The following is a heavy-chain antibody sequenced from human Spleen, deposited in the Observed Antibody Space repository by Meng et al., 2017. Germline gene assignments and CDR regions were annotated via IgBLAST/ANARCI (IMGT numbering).Heavy chain of an antibody. CDR1: GFTFSYYS. CDR3: ARRPRLYSYGPLYYYYGMDV. V-gene: IGHV3-74*01. D-gene: IGHD5-18*01. Sequence: GGSLRLSCAASGFTFSYYSINWVRQAPGKGLEWVSRINSDGSSTSYADSVKGRFTISRDNAKNTLYLQMNSLRAEDTAVYYCARRPRLYSYGPLYYYYGMDVWGQGTTVTVSS. J-gene: IGHJ6*02. CDR2: INSDGSST.